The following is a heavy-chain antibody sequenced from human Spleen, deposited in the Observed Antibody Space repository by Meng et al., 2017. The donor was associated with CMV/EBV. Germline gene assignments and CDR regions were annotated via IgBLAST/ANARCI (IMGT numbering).Heavy chain of an antibody. V-gene: IGHV3-21*01. CDR1: GFTFSSYS. Sequence: EVQLVESGXXXXXAXXFXXRSCAALGFTFSSYSINWVRQAPGKGLEWVSSISSSSSYIYYADSVKGRFTISRDNAKNSLYLQMNSLRAEDTAVYYCARDSPGYYYDSSGYSPLDYWGQGTLVTVSS. CDR3: ARDSPGYYYDSSGYSPLDY. J-gene: IGHJ4*02. CDR2: ISSSSSYI. D-gene: IGHD3-22*01.